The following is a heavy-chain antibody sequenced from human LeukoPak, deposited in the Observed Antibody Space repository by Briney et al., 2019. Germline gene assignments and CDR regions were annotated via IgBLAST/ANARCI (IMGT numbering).Heavy chain of an antibody. V-gene: IGHV4-59*12. CDR3: AREYSSSWYVLDY. Sequence: SETLSLTCTVSGGSISSYYWSWIRQPPGKGLEWIGYIYYSGSTNYNPSLKSRVTISVDTSKNQFSLKLSSVTAADTAVYYCAREYSSSWYVLDYWGQGTLVTVSS. CDR2: IYYSGST. D-gene: IGHD6-13*01. CDR1: GGSISSYY. J-gene: IGHJ4*02.